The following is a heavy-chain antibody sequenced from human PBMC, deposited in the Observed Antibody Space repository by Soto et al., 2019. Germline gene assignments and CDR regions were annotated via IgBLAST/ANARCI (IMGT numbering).Heavy chain of an antibody. J-gene: IGHJ5*02. CDR3: ARAGQYYDSSGYIT. CDR1: GYSFATSG. CDR2: ISAYNGNT. V-gene: IGHV1-18*01. Sequence: QVKLVQSGTEVKKPGASMKVSCKASGYSFATSGISWVRQAPGQGLEWMGWISAYNGNTNYDQKLRDRVTMTTDTSTSTAYLELSSLRSDDTAVYYCARAGQYYDSSGYITWGQGTLFTVSS. D-gene: IGHD3-22*01.